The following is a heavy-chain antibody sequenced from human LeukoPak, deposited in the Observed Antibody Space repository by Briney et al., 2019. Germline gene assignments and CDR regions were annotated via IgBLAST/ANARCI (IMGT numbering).Heavy chain of an antibody. Sequence: GGSLRLSCAASGFTVSSNYMSWVRQAPGKGLEWVSVIYSGGSTYYADSVKSRFTITRDNSKNTLYLQMNSLRAEDTAVYYCARGGARYDDDSSGYYFDHWAQGTLVTVSS. CDR3: ARGGARYDDDSSGYYFDH. CDR1: GFTVSSNY. CDR2: IYSGGST. D-gene: IGHD3-22*01. V-gene: IGHV3-66*01. J-gene: IGHJ4*02.